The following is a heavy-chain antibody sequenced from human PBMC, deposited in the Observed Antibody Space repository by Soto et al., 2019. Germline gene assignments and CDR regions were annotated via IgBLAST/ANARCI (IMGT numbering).Heavy chain of an antibody. CDR1: GGTFSSYA. D-gene: IGHD6-6*01. V-gene: IGHV1-69*13. CDR2: IIPIFGNA. Sequence: SVKVSCKASGGTFSSYAISWLRQAPGQGLEWMGGIIPIFGNANYAQKFQGRVTITADESTSTAYMELSSLRSEDTAVYYCARLEYNSTAHYYCGMDVGGDGTTVSVPS. J-gene: IGHJ6*04. CDR3: ARLEYNSTAHYYCGMDV.